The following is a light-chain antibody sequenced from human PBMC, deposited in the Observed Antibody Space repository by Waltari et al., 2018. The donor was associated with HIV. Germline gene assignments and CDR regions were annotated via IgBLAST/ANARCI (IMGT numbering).Light chain of an antibody. CDR3: ATWDASLSGPV. CDR1: SSNIGRYT. V-gene: IGLV1-44*01. CDR2: ANH. J-gene: IGLJ2*01. Sequence: QSELTQPPSASGTPGQRVTISCSGSSSNIGRYTVNWYQQLPGTAPKLLIYANHQRPSGVPDRFSGSQSDTSASLAIGGLQSEDEADYYCATWDASLSGPVFGGGTKLTVL.